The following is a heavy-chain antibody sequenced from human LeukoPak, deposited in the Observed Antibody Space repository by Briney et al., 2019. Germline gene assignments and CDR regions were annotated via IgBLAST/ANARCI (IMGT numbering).Heavy chain of an antibody. CDR2: IYYSGST. V-gene: IGHV4-59*01. CDR1: GGSISSYY. J-gene: IGHJ4*02. D-gene: IGHD6-13*01. Sequence: PSETLSLTCTVSGGSISSYYWSWIRQPTGKGLEWIGYIYYSGSTNYNPSLKSRVTISVDTSKNQFSLKLSSVTAADTAVYYCATFPRSSSWYYVDYWGQGTLVTVSS. CDR3: ATFPRSSSWYYVDY.